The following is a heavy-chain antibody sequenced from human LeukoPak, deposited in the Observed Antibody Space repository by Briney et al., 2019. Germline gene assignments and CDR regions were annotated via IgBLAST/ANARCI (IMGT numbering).Heavy chain of an antibody. CDR3: ARDICGSTSCLLYYFDY. CDR1: GYTFTSYG. Sequence: ASVKVSCKASGYTFTSYGISWVRQAPGQGLEWMGWISAYNGNTNYAQKLQGRVTMTTDTSTSTAYMDLRSLRSDDTAVYYCARDICGSTSCLLYYFDYWGQGTLVTVSS. D-gene: IGHD2-2*01. V-gene: IGHV1-18*01. CDR2: ISAYNGNT. J-gene: IGHJ4*02.